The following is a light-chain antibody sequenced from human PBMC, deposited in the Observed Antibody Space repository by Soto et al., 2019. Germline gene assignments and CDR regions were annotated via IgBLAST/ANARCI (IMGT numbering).Light chain of an antibody. CDR3: QQYGSSFAT. V-gene: IGKV3-20*01. CDR1: QSVSSN. CDR2: GAS. Sequence: EIVLTQSPGTLSLSPGERATLSCRASQSVSSNLAWYRQTPGQAPRLLIYGASTRATDTPARFSGSGSGTDFPITISRVEPADFAVYYCQQYGSSFATFGQGTQVE. J-gene: IGKJ1*01.